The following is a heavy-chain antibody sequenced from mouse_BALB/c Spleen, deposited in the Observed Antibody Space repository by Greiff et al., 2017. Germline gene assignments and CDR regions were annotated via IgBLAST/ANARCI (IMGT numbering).Heavy chain of an antibody. J-gene: IGHJ3*01. V-gene: IGHV1-77*01. CDR3: ARGARYDRAWFAY. D-gene: IGHD2-14*01. CDR2: IYPGSGST. Sequence: VKLMESGPELVKPGASVKMSCKASGYTFTDYVISWVKQRTGQGLEWIGEIYPGSGSTYYNEKFKGKATLTADKSSNTAYMQLSSLTSEDSAVYFCARGARYDRAWFAYWGQGTLVTVSA. CDR1: GYTFTDYV.